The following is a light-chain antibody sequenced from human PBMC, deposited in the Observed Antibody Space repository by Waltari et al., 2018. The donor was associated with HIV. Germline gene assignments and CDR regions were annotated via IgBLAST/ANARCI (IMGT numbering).Light chain of an antibody. Sequence: EIVMTHSPATLSVSPGERATLSCRSIQNMRRNLAWNDHKPGQAPRLIIFGASTRATGLPARFSGSGSGTEFTLTISSLQSEDFALDYCQQYEEWPPITFGQGTRLEIK. CDR3: QQYEEWPPIT. J-gene: IGKJ5*01. CDR1: QNMRRN. V-gene: IGKV3-15*01. CDR2: GAS.